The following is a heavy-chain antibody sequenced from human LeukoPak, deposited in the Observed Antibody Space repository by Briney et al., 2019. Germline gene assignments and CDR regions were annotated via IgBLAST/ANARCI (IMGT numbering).Heavy chain of an antibody. CDR1: GGSISSEGYY. CDR3: ARDRATVTSHYSGMDV. CDR2: IYYTGST. J-gene: IGHJ6*02. Sequence: SETLSLTCSVSGGSISSEGYYYNWIRQYPGKGLEWIGYIYYTGSTYYNPSLKSRASISVDSSKNQLSLKLTSVTAADTAVYYCARDRATVTSHYSGMDVWGQGTTVTVSS. V-gene: IGHV4-31*03. D-gene: IGHD4-17*01.